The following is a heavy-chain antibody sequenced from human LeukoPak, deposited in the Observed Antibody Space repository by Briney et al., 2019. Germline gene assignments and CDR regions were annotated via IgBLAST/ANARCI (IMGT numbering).Heavy chain of an antibody. D-gene: IGHD6-13*01. CDR3: AKVAAAGTPSYYYYYMDV. CDR2: ISYDGSNK. J-gene: IGHJ6*03. Sequence: PGGSLRLSCAASGSTFSSYGMHWVRQAPGKGLEWVAVISYDGSNKYYADSVKGRFTISRDNSKNTLYLQMNSLRAEDTAVYYCAKVAAAGTPSYYYYYMDVWGKGTTVTVSS. V-gene: IGHV3-30*18. CDR1: GSTFSSYG.